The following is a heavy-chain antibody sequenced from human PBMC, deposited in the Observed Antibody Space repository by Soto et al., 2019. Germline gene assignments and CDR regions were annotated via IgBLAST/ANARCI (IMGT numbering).Heavy chain of an antibody. Sequence: SETLSLTCTVSGGSISSGGYYWSWIRQHPGKGLEWIGYIYYSGSYNYNPSLESRVTISIDTSKNQFSLRLASVTAADTAVYYCARTLPNRQLFDSWSQGTLVTVSS. J-gene: IGHJ4*02. CDR3: ARTLPNRQLFDS. V-gene: IGHV4-61*08. CDR1: GGSISSGGYY. CDR2: IYYSGSY. D-gene: IGHD1-1*01.